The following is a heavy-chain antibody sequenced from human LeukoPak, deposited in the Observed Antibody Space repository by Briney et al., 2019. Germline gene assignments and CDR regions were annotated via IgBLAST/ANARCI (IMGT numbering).Heavy chain of an antibody. CDR1: GYSISSGDYY. D-gene: IGHD5-24*01. Sequence: SQTLSLTCTVSGYSISSGDYYWSWIRQPAGKGLEWIVRISSSGSTNYNPSLKSRVTISVDTSKNQFSLKLSSVTAADTAVYYCARDKDGYNYGAFDIWGQGTMVTVSS. CDR3: ARDKDGYNYGAFDI. CDR2: ISSSGST. V-gene: IGHV4-61*02. J-gene: IGHJ3*02.